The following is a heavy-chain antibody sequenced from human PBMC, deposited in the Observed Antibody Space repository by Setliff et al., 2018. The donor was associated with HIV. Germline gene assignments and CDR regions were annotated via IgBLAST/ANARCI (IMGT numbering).Heavy chain of an antibody. CDR1: GFTFSNYG. Sequence: GGSLRLSCTASGFTFSNYGMQWVRQAPGKGLEWVAIVWHDGRTKYYVDSVKGRFTISRDNSKNALYLQMNSLRAEDTAVYLCANLWELGAWGQGTLVTVSS. CDR3: ANLWELGA. J-gene: IGHJ5*02. D-gene: IGHD3-16*01. V-gene: IGHV3-30*02. CDR2: VWHDGRTK.